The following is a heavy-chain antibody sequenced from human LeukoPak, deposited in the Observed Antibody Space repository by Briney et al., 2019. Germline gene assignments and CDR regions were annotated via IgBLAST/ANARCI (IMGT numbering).Heavy chain of an antibody. D-gene: IGHD1-26*01. CDR2: FDPEDGET. V-gene: IGHV1-24*01. CDR3: ATDQWELLRRRAFDI. CDR1: GYTLTELS. Sequence: ASVKVSCKVSGYTLTELSMHWVRQAPGKGLEWMGGFDPEDGETIYAQKFQGRVTMTEDTSTGTAYMELSSLRSEDTAVYYCATDQWELLRRRAFDIWGQGTMVTVSS. J-gene: IGHJ3*02.